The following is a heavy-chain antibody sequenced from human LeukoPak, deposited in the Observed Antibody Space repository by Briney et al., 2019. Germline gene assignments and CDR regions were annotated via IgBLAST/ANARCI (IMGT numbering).Heavy chain of an antibody. CDR2: ISYDGSNK. CDR1: GFTFSSYG. J-gene: IGHJ4*02. D-gene: IGHD5-24*01. Sequence: GGSLRLSCAASGFTFSSYGMHWVRQAPGKGLEWVAVISYDGSNKYYADSVKGRFTISRDNSKNTLYLQMNSLRAEDTAVYYCAKETMAPHPRGYWGQGTLVTVSS. V-gene: IGHV3-30*18. CDR3: AKETMAPHPRGY.